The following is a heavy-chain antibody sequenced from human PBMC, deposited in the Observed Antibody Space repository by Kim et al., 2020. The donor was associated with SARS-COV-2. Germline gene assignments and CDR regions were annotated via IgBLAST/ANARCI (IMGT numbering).Heavy chain of an antibody. CDR3: ARDYTVVVYYGMDV. CDR1: EFTFSSYG. Sequence: GGSLRLSCAASEFTFSSYGMHWVRQAPGKGLEWVALIWYDGSNKFYADSVKGRFTISRDNSKNTLYLQMNSLRAEDTGMYYCARDYTVVVYYGMDVWGQGTTVTVSS. J-gene: IGHJ6*02. D-gene: IGHD2-21*01. V-gene: IGHV3-33*01. CDR2: IWYDGSNK.